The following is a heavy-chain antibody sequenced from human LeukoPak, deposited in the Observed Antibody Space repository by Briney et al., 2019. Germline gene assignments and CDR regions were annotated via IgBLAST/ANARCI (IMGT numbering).Heavy chain of an antibody. V-gene: IGHV3-23*01. D-gene: IGHD6-19*01. CDR3: ANDQHEYSSGWSRSY. Sequence: PGGSLRLSCAASGFTFSSYAMSWVRQAPGNGLEWVSAISGSGGSTYYADSVKGRFTISRDNSKNTLYLQMNSLRAEDTAVYYCANDQHEYSSGWSRSYWGQGTLVTVSS. CDR2: ISGSGGST. CDR1: GFTFSSYA. J-gene: IGHJ4*02.